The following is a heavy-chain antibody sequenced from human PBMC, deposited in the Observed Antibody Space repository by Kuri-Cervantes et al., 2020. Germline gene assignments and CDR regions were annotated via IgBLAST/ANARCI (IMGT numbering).Heavy chain of an antibody. D-gene: IGHD3-16*01. CDR2: ISSSSSVI. CDR3: ARSRLPRRGGTHY. Sequence: GESLKISCAASGFTFSSYAMSWVRQAPGKGLEWVSYISSSSSVIYDADSVKGRFTISRDNAKNSLYLQMNSLRAEDTAMYYCARSRLPRRGGTHYWGQGTLVTVSS. CDR1: GFTFSSYA. V-gene: IGHV3-48*01. J-gene: IGHJ4*02.